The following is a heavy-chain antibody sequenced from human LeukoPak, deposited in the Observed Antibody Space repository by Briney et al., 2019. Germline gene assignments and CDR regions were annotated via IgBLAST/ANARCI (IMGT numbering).Heavy chain of an antibody. Sequence: SETLSLTCSGSGYSLSSGYYWVWIRQPPGKGLQWIGSIYHNGTTYYNPSLKSRVTISVDTSKNHFSLKLSSVTAADTAVYYCLKGGTYYFGASGSGDWGQGTLVSVSS. J-gene: IGHJ4*02. CDR2: IYHNGTT. V-gene: IGHV4-38-2*02. CDR1: GYSLSSGYY. D-gene: IGHD3-10*01. CDR3: LKGGTYYFGASGSGD.